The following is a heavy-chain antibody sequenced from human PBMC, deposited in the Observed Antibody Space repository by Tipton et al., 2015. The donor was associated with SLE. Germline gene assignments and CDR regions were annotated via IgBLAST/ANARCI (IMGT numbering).Heavy chain of an antibody. CDR1: GGSFSGYY. V-gene: IGHV4-34*01. D-gene: IGHD6-19*01. CDR3: ARRGSDSSPG. CDR2: INHSGST. Sequence: TLSLTCAVYGGSFSGYYWSWIRQPPGKGLEWIGEINHSGSTNYNPSLKSRVTISVDTSKNQFSLKLSSVTAADTAVYYCARRGSDSSPGWGQGTLVTVSS. J-gene: IGHJ4*02.